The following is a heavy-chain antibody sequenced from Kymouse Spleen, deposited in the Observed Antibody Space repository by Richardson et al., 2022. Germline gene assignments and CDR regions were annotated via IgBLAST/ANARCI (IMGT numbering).Heavy chain of an antibody. Sequence: QVQLVQSGAEVKKPGASVKVSCKASGYTFTSYDINWVRQATGQGLEWMGWMNPNSGNTGYAQKFQGRVTMTRNTSISTAYMELSSLRSEDTAVYYCAVGYSYGWAYYYYYGMDVWGQGTTVTVSS. V-gene: IGHV1-8*01. CDR1: GYTFTSYD. CDR2: MNPNSGNT. CDR3: AVGYSYGWAYYYYYGMDV. D-gene: IGHD5-18,IGHD5-18*01. J-gene: IGHJ6*02.